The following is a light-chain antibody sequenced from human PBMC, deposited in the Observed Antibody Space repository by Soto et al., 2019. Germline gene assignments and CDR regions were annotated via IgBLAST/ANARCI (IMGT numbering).Light chain of an antibody. CDR3: QQYYNSVLT. Sequence: DIQVTQSPPTLSASVGDRVTITCRASQTISTWMARYQHRPGNAPKVLISAASTLQSGVPPRFSGSESGTDFTLTISSLQPEDSASYYCQQYYNSVLTFGGGTKVDIK. J-gene: IGKJ4*01. CDR1: QTISTW. V-gene: IGKV1-5*01. CDR2: AAS.